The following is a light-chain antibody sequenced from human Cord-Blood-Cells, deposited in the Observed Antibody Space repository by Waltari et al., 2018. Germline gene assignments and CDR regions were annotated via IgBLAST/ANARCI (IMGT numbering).Light chain of an antibody. V-gene: IGLV2-23*01. CDR1: SSDVGSYNL. CDR3: CSYAGSSTGV. CDR2: EGS. Sequence: QSALTKPASVSGPPGQSITISCTGTSSDVGSYNLVSWYQQHPGKAPTLMIDEGSKRPSGVSSRVSGSKSGNTASLTISGLQAEDEADYYCCSYAGSSTGVFGGGTELTVL. J-gene: IGLJ3*02.